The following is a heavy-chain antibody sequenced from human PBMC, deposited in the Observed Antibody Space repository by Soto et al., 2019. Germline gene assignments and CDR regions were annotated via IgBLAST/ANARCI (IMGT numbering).Heavy chain of an antibody. J-gene: IGHJ4*02. V-gene: IGHV3-33*01. CDR2: IWYDGSNK. D-gene: IGHD3-10*01. Sequence: GGSLRLSCAASGFTFSSYGMHWVRQAPGKGLEWVAVIWYDGSNKYYADSVKSRFTISRDNSKNTLYLQMNSLRAEDTAVYYCARGRSGFGELLYYFDYWGQGTLVTVSS. CDR1: GFTFSSYG. CDR3: ARGRSGFGELLYYFDY.